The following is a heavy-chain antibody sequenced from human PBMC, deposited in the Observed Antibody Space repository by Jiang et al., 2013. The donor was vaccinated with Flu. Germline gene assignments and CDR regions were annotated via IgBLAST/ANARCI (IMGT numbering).Heavy chain of an antibody. CDR2: IYYSGST. Sequence: GLEWIGSIYYSGSTFYNPSLESRVTISVDTSRNQFSLKLSSVTAADTAVYYCARHGYSNTWYYFDYWGQGTLVTVSS. V-gene: IGHV4-39*01. D-gene: IGHD6-13*01. J-gene: IGHJ4*02. CDR3: ARHGYSNTWYYFDY.